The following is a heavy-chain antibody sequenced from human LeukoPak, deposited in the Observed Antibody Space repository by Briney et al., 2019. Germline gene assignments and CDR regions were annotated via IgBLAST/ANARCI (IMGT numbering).Heavy chain of an antibody. Sequence: SSETLSLTCAVSGGSISSYYWSWIRQPPGKGLEWIGYIYYSGSTNYNPSLKSRVTISVDTSKNQFSLKLSSVTAADTAVYYCARGGGYCSSTSCYPFPFDYWGQGTLVTVS. V-gene: IGHV4-59*01. CDR1: GGSISSYY. CDR2: IYYSGST. J-gene: IGHJ4*02. D-gene: IGHD2-2*01. CDR3: ARGGGYCSSTSCYPFPFDY.